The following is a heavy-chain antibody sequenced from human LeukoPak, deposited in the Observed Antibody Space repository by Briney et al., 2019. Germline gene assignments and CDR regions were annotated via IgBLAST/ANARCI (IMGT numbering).Heavy chain of an antibody. D-gene: IGHD3-10*01. Sequence: SETLSLTCTVSGGSITSGGYFWSWIRQHPGKGLEWIGYVSYSGNTYYNPSLKSRLTISVDTSKNQFSLKLSSVTAADTAVYYCARSFGESYFDYWGQGILVTVSS. V-gene: IGHV4-31*03. CDR2: VSYSGNT. CDR3: ARSFGESYFDY. CDR1: GGSITSGGYF. J-gene: IGHJ4*02.